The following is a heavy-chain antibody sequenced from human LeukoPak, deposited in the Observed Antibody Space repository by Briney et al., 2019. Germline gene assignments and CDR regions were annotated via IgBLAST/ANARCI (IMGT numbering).Heavy chain of an antibody. V-gene: IGHV3-48*01. CDR3: ARGGNYDGSLYAAWFFDV. CDR1: GFTFANYN. Sequence: GGSLRLSCAASGFTFANYNFNWVRQAPGKGLEWVSYISSTSSTIYYADSMKGRFTISRDNAKNSLYLQMNSLRAEDTAVYYCARGGNYDGSLYAAWFFDVWGRGTLVTVSS. D-gene: IGHD3-16*01. CDR2: ISSTSSTI. J-gene: IGHJ2*01.